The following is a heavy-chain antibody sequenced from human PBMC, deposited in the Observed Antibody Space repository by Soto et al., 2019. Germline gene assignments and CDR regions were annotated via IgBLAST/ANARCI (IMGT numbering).Heavy chain of an antibody. CDR3: ARVFGDIVEDY. D-gene: IGHD5-12*01. V-gene: IGHV3-33*01. J-gene: IGHJ4*02. CDR2: IWYDGSNK. CDR1: GFTFSSYG. Sequence: QPGGSLRLSCAASGFTFSSYGMHWVRQAPDKGLEWVAVIWYDGSNKYYADSVKGRFTISRDNSKNTLYLQMNSLRAEDTAVYYCARVFGDIVEDYWGQGTLVTVSS.